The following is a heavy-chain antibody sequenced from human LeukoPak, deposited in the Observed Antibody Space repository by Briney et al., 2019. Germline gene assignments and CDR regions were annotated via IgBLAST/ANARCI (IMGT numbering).Heavy chain of an antibody. J-gene: IGHJ5*02. D-gene: IGHD2-15*01. CDR3: AWICSGGSCYSWFDP. CDR2: INPNSGGT. CDR1: GYTVTTYV. V-gene: IGHV1-2*02. Sequence: ASVKVSCKASGYTVTTYVMNWVRQAPGQGLEWMGWINPNSGGTNYAQKFQGRVTMTRDTSISTAYMELSRLRSDDTAVYYCAWICSGGSCYSWFDPWGQGTLVTVSS.